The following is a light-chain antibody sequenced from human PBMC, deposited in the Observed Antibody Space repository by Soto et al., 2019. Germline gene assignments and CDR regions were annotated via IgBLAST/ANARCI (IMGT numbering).Light chain of an antibody. CDR3: SSEPSSRTRV. V-gene: IGLV2-14*01. J-gene: IGLJ2*01. CDR1: SYDVGGHNS. CDR2: DVS. Sequence: QSALTQPASVSASPGQSISISCTGTSYDVGGHNSVSWYQQHPGKAPKLMIYDVSYRPSGVSNRFSGSKSGNTASLTISGLQAEDESDYYCSSEPSSRTRVFGGGTKVTVL.